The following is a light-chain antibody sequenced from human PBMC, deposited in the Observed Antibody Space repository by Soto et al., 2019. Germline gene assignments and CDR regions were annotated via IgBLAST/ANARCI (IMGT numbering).Light chain of an antibody. CDR2: GNS. V-gene: IGLV1-40*01. J-gene: IGLJ2*01. CDR3: QSYDSSLSAVG. Sequence: QSVLTQPPSVSGAPGQRVTISCTGSSSNIGAGYDVHWYQQLPGTAPKLLIYGNSNRPSEVPDRFSGSKSGTSASLAITELQAEDEAGYYCQSYDSSLSAVGFGGGTKLTVL. CDR1: SSNIGAGYD.